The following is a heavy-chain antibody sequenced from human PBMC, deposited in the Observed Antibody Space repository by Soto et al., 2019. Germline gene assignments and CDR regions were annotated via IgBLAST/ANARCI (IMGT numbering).Heavy chain of an antibody. CDR2: ISGSSSYA. CDR3: ARDSVTNYYYYGMDV. V-gene: IGHV3-11*06. J-gene: IGHJ6*02. CDR1: GFSFSDYY. D-gene: IGHD4-17*01. Sequence: QVQLVESGGGLVKPGGSLRLSCAASGFSFSDYYMTWIRQAPGKGLEWVSYISGSSSYANYADSVKGRFTISRDNAKNSLYLQMNSLRAEDTAVYYCARDSVTNYYYYGMDVWGQGTTVTVSS.